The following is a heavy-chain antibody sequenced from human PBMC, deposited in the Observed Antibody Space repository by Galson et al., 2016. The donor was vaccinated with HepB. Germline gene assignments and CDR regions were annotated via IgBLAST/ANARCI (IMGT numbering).Heavy chain of an antibody. D-gene: IGHD6-6*01. CDR3: ARQSFIAGRRGLKHNWFDP. V-gene: IGHV5-51*01. Sequence: QSGAEVTKPGESLKISCKGSGYNFTKEWIGWVRQMPGKGPEWLGIIYPGDSDTRYSPSFQGQVTISVDKSISTAYLQWSSLKASDTAMYYCARQSFIAGRRGLKHNWFDPWGQGTLVTVSS. CDR1: GYNFTKEW. J-gene: IGHJ5*02. CDR2: IYPGDSDT.